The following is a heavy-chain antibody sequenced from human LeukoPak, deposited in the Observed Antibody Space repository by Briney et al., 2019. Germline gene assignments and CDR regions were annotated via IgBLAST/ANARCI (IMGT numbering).Heavy chain of an antibody. J-gene: IGHJ5*02. CDR2: IIPIFGTA. CDR3: ARSRPGVTTFLWFDP. V-gene: IGHV1-69*05. Sequence: SVKVSCKASGGTFSSYAISWVRQAPGQGLEWMGGIIPIFGTANYAQKFQGRVTITTDESTSTVYMELSSLRSEDTAVYYCARSRPGVTTFLWFDPWGQGTLVTVSS. CDR1: GGTFSSYA. D-gene: IGHD4-11*01.